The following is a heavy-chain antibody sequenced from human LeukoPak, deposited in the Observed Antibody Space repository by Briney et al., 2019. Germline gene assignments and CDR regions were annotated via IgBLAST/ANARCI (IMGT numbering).Heavy chain of an antibody. CDR3: ARTYYETSGHYLGY. CDR2: ISHSGST. J-gene: IGHJ4*02. V-gene: IGHV4-34*01. CDR1: GGSFSGYY. D-gene: IGHD3-22*01. Sequence: SETLSLTCAVYGGSFSGYYWSWIRQPPGKGLEWIGEISHSGSTNYNPSLKSRVIISVDTFKNQFSLELNSVTAADTAVYYCARTYYETSGHYLGYWGQGNQVTVSS.